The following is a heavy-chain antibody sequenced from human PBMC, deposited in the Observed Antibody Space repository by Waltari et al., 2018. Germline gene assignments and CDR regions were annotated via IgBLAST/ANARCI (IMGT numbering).Heavy chain of an antibody. CDR3: VSGGWGFYFDY. D-gene: IGHD7-27*01. V-gene: IGHV3-21*01. Sequence: EVQLVESGGGLVKPGGSLRLSCGASGFSFSSYSMNWVRQAPGKGLEWVSSMSSSTTYIHYADSLKGRFTISRDNAKNSLYLQMNSLRVEDTAVYYCVSGGWGFYFDYWGQGTVVTVSS. CDR2: MSSSTTYI. CDR1: GFSFSSYS. J-gene: IGHJ4*02.